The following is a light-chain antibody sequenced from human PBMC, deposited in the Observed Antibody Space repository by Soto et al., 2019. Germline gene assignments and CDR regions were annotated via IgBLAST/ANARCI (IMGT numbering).Light chain of an antibody. J-gene: IGKJ2*01. CDR1: QSIDSY. Sequence: DIQMTQSPSSLSASVGDRVTITCRASQSIDSYLNWYQQKPGKAPKLLNYAASSLQSGVPSRFSGSGSGTDFTLTISSLQAGDFASYYCQQSYRTPPTFGQGTKLEIK. CDR2: AAS. V-gene: IGKV1-39*01. CDR3: QQSYRTPPT.